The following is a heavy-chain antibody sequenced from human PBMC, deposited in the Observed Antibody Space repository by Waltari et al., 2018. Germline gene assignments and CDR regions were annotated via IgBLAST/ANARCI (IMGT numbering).Heavy chain of an antibody. CDR1: GGSISSHY. D-gene: IGHD2-21*01. J-gene: IGHJ4*02. Sequence: QVQLQESGPGLVKPSETLSLTCTVSGGSISSHYWSWIRQPPGKGLEWIGYIYYSGSTNYNPSLKSRVTISVATSKNQFSLKLSSVTAADTTVYYCARAYDSYYFDYWGQGTLVTVSS. CDR2: IYYSGST. V-gene: IGHV4-59*11. CDR3: ARAYDSYYFDY.